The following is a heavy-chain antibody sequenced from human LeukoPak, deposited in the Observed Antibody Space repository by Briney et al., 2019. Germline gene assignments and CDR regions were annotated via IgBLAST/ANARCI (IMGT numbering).Heavy chain of an antibody. CDR1: GGSISTYY. CDR3: ARDPQLGPFDY. V-gene: IGHV4-4*07. CDR2: IYTSGRT. J-gene: IGHJ4*02. D-gene: IGHD6-6*01. Sequence: SETLSLTCTVSGGSISTYYWTWIRQPPGKGLEWIGRIYTSGRTNYNPSLKSRVTMSVDTSKKQFSLKLSSVTAADTAVYYCARDPQLGPFDYWGQGTLVTVSS.